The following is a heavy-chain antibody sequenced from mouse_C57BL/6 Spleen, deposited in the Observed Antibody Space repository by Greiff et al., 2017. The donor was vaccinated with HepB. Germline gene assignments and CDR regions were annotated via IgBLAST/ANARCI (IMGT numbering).Heavy chain of an antibody. CDR2: IYPGGGYT. Sequence: LVESGAELVRPGTSVKMSCKASGYTFTNYWIGWAKQRPGHGLEWIGDIYPGGGYTNYNEKFKGKATLTADKSSSTAYMQFSSLTSEDSAIYYCARRGDYYGSSLYAMDYWGQGTSVTVSS. V-gene: IGHV1-63*01. CDR1: GYTFTNYW. J-gene: IGHJ4*01. D-gene: IGHD1-1*01. CDR3: ARRGDYYGSSLYAMDY.